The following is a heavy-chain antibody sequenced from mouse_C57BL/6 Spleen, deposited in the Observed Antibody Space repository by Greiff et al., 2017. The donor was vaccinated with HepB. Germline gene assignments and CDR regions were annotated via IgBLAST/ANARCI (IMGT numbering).Heavy chain of an antibody. D-gene: IGHD1-1*02. CDR3: ASWGGLYYFDY. J-gene: IGHJ2*01. V-gene: IGHV1-42*01. CDR1: GYSFTGYY. CDR2: INPSTGGT. Sequence: EVQRVESGPELVKPGASVKISCKASGYSFTGYYMNWVKQSPEKSLEWIGEINPSTGGTTYNQKFKAKATLTVNKSSSTAYMQLKSLTSEDSAVYYCASWGGLYYFDYWGQGTTLTVSS.